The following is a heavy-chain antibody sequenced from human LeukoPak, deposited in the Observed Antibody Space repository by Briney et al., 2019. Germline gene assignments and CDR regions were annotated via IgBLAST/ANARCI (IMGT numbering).Heavy chain of an antibody. CDR3: ARRNIAATYYFDY. V-gene: IGHV3-11*01. CDR2: ISSSSSTI. Sequence: GGSLRLSCAASGFTFSDYYMNWIRQTPERGLEWVSSISSSSSTIHYADSVKGRFTISRDNAKNSLFLQMNSLTAEDTAIYYCARRNIAATYYFDYWGQGTLVTVSS. CDR1: GFTFSDYY. D-gene: IGHD2-15*01. J-gene: IGHJ4*02.